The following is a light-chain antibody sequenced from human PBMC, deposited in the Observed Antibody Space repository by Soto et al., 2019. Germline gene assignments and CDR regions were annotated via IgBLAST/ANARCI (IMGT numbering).Light chain of an antibody. CDR2: GAS. J-gene: IGKJ1*01. Sequence: EIVMTQSPAPLYVSPGERATLSCRASQSVSSNLAWYEQKPGQALRLLIYGASTRATGIPARFSGNGSGTEFTLTISSLQSEDFAVYYCQQYNNCPWTFGQGTKVEI. CDR3: QQYNNCPWT. CDR1: QSVSSN. V-gene: IGKV3-15*01.